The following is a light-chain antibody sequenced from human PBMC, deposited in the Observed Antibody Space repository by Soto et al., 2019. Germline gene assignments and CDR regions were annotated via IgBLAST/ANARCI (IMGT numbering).Light chain of an antibody. CDR2: GAS. CDR1: HSVASTY. CDR3: QQYGSSTFT. V-gene: IGKV3-20*01. Sequence: EIVLTQSPATLSLSPGEGATLSCRASHSVASTYLAWYQQKPGLAPRLIIYGASNRASGTPDRFSGGGSGTNFTLTISRPEPEEFSVYYWQQYGSSTFTFCQGTKLEIK. J-gene: IGKJ2*01.